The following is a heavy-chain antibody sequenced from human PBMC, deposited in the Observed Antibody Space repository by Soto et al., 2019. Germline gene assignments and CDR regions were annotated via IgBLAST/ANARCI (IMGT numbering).Heavy chain of an antibody. CDR2: ISSSSSTI. V-gene: IGHV3-48*01. J-gene: IGHJ4*02. D-gene: IGHD3-9*01. CDR1: GFTFGSYS. Sequence: EVQLVESGGGLVQPGESLRRSCAASGFTFGSYSMNWVRQAPGKGLEWVSYISSSSSTIYYADSVKGRFTISRDNAKNSLYLQMNSLRAEDTAVYYCASLRYYDYWGQGTLVTVSS. CDR3: ASLRYYDY.